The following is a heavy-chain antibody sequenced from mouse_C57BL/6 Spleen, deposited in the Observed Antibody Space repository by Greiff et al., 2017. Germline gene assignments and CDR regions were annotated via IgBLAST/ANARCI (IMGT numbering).Heavy chain of an antibody. CDR3: TRDDYYGSSYDV. CDR2: IRNKANNHAT. CDR1: GFTFSDAW. Sequence: EVKLMESGGGLVQPGGSMKLSCAASGFTFSDAWMDWVRQSPEKGLEWVAEIRNKANNHATYYAESVKGRFTISRDDSKSSVYLQMISLRAEDTGIYDSTRDDYYGSSYDVWGQGTLVTVAA. J-gene: IGHJ3*01. D-gene: IGHD1-1*01. V-gene: IGHV6-6*01.